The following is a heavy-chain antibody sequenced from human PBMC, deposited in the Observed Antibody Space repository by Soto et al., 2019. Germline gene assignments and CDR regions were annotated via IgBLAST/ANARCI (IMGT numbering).Heavy chain of an antibody. Sequence: PGGSLRLSCAASGFTFDDYTMHWVRQAPGKGLEWVSLISWDGGSTYYADSVKGRFTISRDNSKNTLYLQMNSLRAEDTAVYYCATRLYSSGWYVDRKNWFDPWGQGTLVTVSS. CDR2: ISWDGGST. CDR3: ATRLYSSGWYVDRKNWFDP. D-gene: IGHD6-19*01. CDR1: GFTFDDYT. J-gene: IGHJ5*02. V-gene: IGHV3-43*01.